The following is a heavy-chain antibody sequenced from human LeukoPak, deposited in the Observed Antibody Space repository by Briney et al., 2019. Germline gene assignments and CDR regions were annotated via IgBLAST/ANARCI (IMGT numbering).Heavy chain of an antibody. CDR2: ISGSGGST. Sequence: GGSLRLSCAASGFTFSSYAMSWVRQAPGKGLEWVSAISGSGGSTYYADSVKGRFTISRDNSKNTLYLQMNSLRAEDTAVYYCAKVGSVVVVAATLLFAYWGQGTLVTVSS. J-gene: IGHJ4*02. V-gene: IGHV3-23*01. CDR1: GFTFSSYA. CDR3: AKVGSVVVVAATLLFAY. D-gene: IGHD2-15*01.